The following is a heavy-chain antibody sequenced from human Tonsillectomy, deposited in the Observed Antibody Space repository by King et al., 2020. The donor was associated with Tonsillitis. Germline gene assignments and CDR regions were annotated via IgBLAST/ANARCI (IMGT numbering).Heavy chain of an antibody. Sequence: QLQESGPGLVKPSETLSLTCTVSGGSISSSSYYWGWIRQPPGKGLEWIGSIYYSGSTYYNPSLKSRVTISVETSKNQFSLKLSSVTAADTAVYYCSRHPKYDILTGSNGNFDYWGQGTLVTVSS. CDR1: GGSISSSSYY. CDR2: IYYSGST. CDR3: SRHPKYDILTGSNGNFDY. V-gene: IGHV4-39*07. J-gene: IGHJ4*02. D-gene: IGHD3-9*01.